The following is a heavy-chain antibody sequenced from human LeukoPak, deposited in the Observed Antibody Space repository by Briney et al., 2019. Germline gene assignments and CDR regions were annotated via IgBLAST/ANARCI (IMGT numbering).Heavy chain of an antibody. D-gene: IGHD3-22*01. CDR1: GYTFTSYG. CDR2: ISAYNGNT. J-gene: IGHJ4*02. CDR3: ARGDHSSGYRGDSSDY. V-gene: IGHV1-18*01. Sequence: ASVKVSRKASGYTFTSYGNSWVRQAPGQGLEWMGWISAYNGNTNYAQKLQDRVTMTTDTSTSTAYMELRSLRSDDTAVYYCARGDHSSGYRGDSSDYWGQGTLVTVSS.